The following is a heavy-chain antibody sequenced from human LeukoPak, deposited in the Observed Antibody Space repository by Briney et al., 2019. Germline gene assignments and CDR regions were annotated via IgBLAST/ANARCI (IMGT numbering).Heavy chain of an antibody. CDR2: IYYSGST. CDR3: AGGLTGRTNSHWFDP. CDR1: GGSISSGGYY. J-gene: IGHJ5*02. Sequence: SQTLSLTCTVSGGSISSGGYYWSWIRQHPGKGLEWIGYIYYSGSTYYNPSLKSRVTISVDTSKNQFSLKLSSVTAADTAVYYCAGGLTGRTNSHWFDPWGQGTLVTVSS. D-gene: IGHD3-9*01. V-gene: IGHV4-31*03.